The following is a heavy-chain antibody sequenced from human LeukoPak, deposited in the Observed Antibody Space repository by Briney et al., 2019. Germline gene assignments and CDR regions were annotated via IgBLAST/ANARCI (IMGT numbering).Heavy chain of an antibody. Sequence: PSETLSLTCTVSGGSISSSSYYWGWIRQPPGKGLEWIGSIYYSGSTYYNPSLKSRVTISVDTSKNQFSLKLSSVTAADTAVYYCARVAGGYSYGQFDPWGQGTLVTVSS. CDR2: IYYSGST. CDR3: ARVAGGYSYGQFDP. D-gene: IGHD5-18*01. CDR1: GGSISSSSYY. J-gene: IGHJ5*02. V-gene: IGHV4-39*07.